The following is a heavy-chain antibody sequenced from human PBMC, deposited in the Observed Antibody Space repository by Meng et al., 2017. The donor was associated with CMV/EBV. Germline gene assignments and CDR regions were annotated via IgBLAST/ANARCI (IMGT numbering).Heavy chain of an antibody. D-gene: IGHD2-2*02. J-gene: IGHJ2*01. CDR2: IYYSGST. CDR1: GGSISSYY. Sequence: GSLRLSCTVSGGSISSYYWSWIRQPPGKGLEWIVYIYYSGSTNYNPSLKSRVTISVDTSKNQFSLKLISVTAADTAVYYCAGELVVPAAIRDWYFDLWGRGTLVTVSS. V-gene: IGHV4-59*01. CDR3: AGELVVPAAIRDWYFDL.